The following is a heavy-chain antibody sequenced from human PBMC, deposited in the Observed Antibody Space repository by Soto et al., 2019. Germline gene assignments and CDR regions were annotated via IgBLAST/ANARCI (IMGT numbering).Heavy chain of an antibody. V-gene: IGHV3-33*01. CDR2: MYYDGSND. J-gene: IGHJ4*02. CDR3: GRAYCTNGVCYYSFDY. CDR1: GFTFSTYA. Sequence: QVQLVESGGGVVQPGRSLRLSCAASGFTFSTYAMHWVRQAPGKGLEWVAVMYYDGSNDYYADSVKGRFTISRDNSKTALYLQMDSLRAEDRVVYYCGRAYCTNGVCYYSFDYWGQGPLVTVSS. D-gene: IGHD2-8*01.